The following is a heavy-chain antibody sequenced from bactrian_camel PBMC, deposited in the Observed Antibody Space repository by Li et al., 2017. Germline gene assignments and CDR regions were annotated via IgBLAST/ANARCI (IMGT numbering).Heavy chain of an antibody. Sequence: VQLVESGGGSVEAGGSLRLSCAASGYTGGRMCLAWSRQVPGKEREGVAGIESDGSTSYADSVKGRFTISVDNAKNSVYLQMNSLKPEDSAMYYCAAERSSSDCYPDSWSREIAYTYWGQGTQVTVS. CDR2: IESDGST. J-gene: IGHJ4*01. D-gene: IGHD3*01. CDR1: GYTGGRMC. V-gene: IGHV3S9*01. CDR3: AAERSSSDCYPDSWSREIAYTY.